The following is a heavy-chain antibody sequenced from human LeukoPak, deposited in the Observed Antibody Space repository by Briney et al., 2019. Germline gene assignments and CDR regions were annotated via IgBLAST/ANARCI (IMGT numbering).Heavy chain of an antibody. CDR1: GYTFTGYY. CDR2: INPNSGGT. Sequence: ASVKVSCKASGYTFTGYYMHWVRQAPGQGLEWMGWINPNSGGTNYAQKFQGRVTMTRDTSISTAYMELSRLRSDDTAVYYCARDPSSGYDSFDYWGQGTLVTVSS. CDR3: ARDPSSGYDSFDY. V-gene: IGHV1-2*02. J-gene: IGHJ4*02. D-gene: IGHD5-12*01.